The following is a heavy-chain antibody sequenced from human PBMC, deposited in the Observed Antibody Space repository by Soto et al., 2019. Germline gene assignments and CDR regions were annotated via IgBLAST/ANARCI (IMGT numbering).Heavy chain of an antibody. V-gene: IGHV1-18*01. J-gene: IGHJ3*02. CDR3: ARVGVLRYFGRPNAFDI. CDR2: ISAYNGNT. CDR1: GYTFTSYG. Sequence: ASVKVSCKASGYTFTSYGISWVRQAPGQGLEWMGWISAYNGNTNYAQKLQGRVTMTTDTSTSTAYMELRSLRSDDTAVYYCARVGVLRYFGRPNAFDIWGQGTMDTVSS. D-gene: IGHD3-9*01.